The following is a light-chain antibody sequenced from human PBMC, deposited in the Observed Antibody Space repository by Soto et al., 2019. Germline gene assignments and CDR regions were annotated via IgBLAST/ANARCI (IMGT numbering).Light chain of an antibody. CDR1: QSLRNNY. CDR3: QQLNNSPLT. Sequence: EIVLTQSPGTLSLSPGERATLSCRASQSLRNNYLAWYQQKPGQTPRLLIYGASSRATGIPDRFSGSGSGTDFTLTISRLEPEDFAVYYCQQLNNSPLTFGGGTKVEIK. CDR2: GAS. V-gene: IGKV3-20*01. J-gene: IGKJ4*01.